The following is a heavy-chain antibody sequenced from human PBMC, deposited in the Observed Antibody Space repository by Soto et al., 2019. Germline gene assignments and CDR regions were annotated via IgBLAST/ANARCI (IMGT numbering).Heavy chain of an antibody. D-gene: IGHD4-17*01. V-gene: IGHV4-59*01. CDR3: ARGQIVASSLATVTTYYFDY. CDR1: GGSISSYY. J-gene: IGHJ4*02. CDR2: IYYSGST. Sequence: SETLSLTCTVSGGSISSYYWSWIRRPPGKGLEWIGYIYYSGSTNYNPSFKSRVTISVDTSKNQFSLKLSSVTAADTAVYYCARGQIVASSLATVTTYYFDYWGQGSLVTVSS.